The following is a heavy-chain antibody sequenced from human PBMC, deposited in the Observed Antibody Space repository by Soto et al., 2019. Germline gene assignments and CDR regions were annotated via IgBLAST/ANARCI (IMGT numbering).Heavy chain of an antibody. CDR2: IYYSGST. J-gene: IGHJ4*02. V-gene: IGHV4-39*01. CDR3: ARLYSGYDSYFDY. CDR1: GGSISSSSYY. D-gene: IGHD5-12*01. Sequence: PSETLSLTCTVSGGSISSSSYYWGWIRQPPGKGLEWIGSIYYSGSTYYNPSLKSRVTISVDTSKNQFSLKLSSVTAADTAVYYWARLYSGYDSYFDYWGQGTRVTVSS.